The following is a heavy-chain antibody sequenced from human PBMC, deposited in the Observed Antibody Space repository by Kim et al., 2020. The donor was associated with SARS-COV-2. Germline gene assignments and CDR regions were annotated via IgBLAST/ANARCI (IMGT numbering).Heavy chain of an antibody. CDR2: IYYSGST. J-gene: IGHJ5*02. Sequence: SETLSLTCTVSGGSISSSSYYWGWIRQPPGKGLEWIGSIYYSGSTYYNPSLKSRVTISVGTSKNQFSLKLSSVTAADTAVYYCARQTPRYYYDSSGYSNNWFDPWGQGTLVTVSS. CDR3: ARQTPRYYYDSSGYSNNWFDP. D-gene: IGHD3-22*01. V-gene: IGHV4-39*01. CDR1: GGSISSSSYY.